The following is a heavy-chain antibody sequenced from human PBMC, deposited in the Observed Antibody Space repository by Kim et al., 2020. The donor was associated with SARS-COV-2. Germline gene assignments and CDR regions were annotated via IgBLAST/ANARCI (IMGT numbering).Heavy chain of an antibody. D-gene: IGHD3-9*01. V-gene: IGHV5-10-1*01. CDR1: GYSFTSYW. Sequence: GESLKISCKGSGYSFTSYWISWVRQMPGKGLEWMGRIDPSDSYTNYSPSFQGHVTISADKSISTAYLQWSSLKASDTAMYYCARRGTMVRYFDELDGNWFDPWGQGTLVTVSS. CDR2: IDPSDSYT. J-gene: IGHJ5*02. CDR3: ARRGTMVRYFDELDGNWFDP.